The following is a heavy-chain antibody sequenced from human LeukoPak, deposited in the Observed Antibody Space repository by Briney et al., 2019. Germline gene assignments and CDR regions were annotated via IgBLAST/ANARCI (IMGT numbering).Heavy chain of an antibody. J-gene: IGHJ4*02. CDR1: GFTFSDYY. CDR2: ISSSRSYT. D-gene: IGHD1-26*01. CDR3: ARAESGSFDY. Sequence: PGGSLTLSCAASGFTFSDYYMSWIRQARGKGMEGVSYISSSRSYTNYADSVKGRFTLSRDYAKHSLYLQTNSLRAEDTAVYYWARAESGSFDYWGQGTLVTVSS. V-gene: IGHV3-11*05.